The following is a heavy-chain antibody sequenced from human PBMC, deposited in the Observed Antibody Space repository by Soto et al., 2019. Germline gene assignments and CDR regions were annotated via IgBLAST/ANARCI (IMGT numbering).Heavy chain of an antibody. CDR2: INPSSGGT. CDR3: ARAGITVTFTNWFAP. J-gene: IGHJ5*02. CDR1: GYTFSGHY. V-gene: IGHV1-2*04. Sequence: QVQLVQSGAEVKKPGASLKVSCKASGYTFSGHYIHWVRQAPGQGLEWMGWINPSSGGTKYAEKFQGWVSMTRDTSISTAYMELRRLRSDDTAVYYCARAGITVTFTNWFAPWGQGTRVTVSS. D-gene: IGHD4-17*01.